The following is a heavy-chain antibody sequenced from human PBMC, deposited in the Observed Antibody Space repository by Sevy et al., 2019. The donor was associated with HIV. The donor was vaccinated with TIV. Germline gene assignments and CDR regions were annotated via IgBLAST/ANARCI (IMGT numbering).Heavy chain of an antibody. CDR2: ISSSGDST. V-gene: IGHV3-23*01. CDR3: LPVPSGNALDV. CDR1: GFTFSSYA. Sequence: GGSLRLSCAASGFTFSSYAMSWVRQAPGKGLEWVSAISSSGDSTYYADSVRGRFTISRDNSKNTMYLQMNSLRAEDTAVYYSLPVPSGNALDVRGQGTMVTVSS. J-gene: IGHJ3*01. D-gene: IGHD6-6*01.